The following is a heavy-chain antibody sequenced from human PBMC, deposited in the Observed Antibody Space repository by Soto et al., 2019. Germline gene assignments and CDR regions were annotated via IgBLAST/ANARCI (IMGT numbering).Heavy chain of an antibody. CDR1: GFTFSLFT. Sequence: QVQLRESGGGVVQPGRSLRLSCAASGFTFSLFTLHWVRQPPGKGLDWVAVVSTYVNNKFYASSVKGRFTISRDNTKNTLYLQMNNLSPEDAAVYYCAGGNLDVWGQGTTVTVSS. D-gene: IGHD1-7*01. V-gene: IGHV3-30-3*01. CDR2: VSTYVNNK. CDR3: AGGNLDV. J-gene: IGHJ6*02.